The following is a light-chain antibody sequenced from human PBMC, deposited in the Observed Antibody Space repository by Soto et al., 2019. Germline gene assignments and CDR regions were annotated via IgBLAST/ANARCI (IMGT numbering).Light chain of an antibody. CDR1: QSLVYSDGNTY. J-gene: IGKJ5*01. CDR3: MQGTHWPQT. CDR2: KVS. Sequence: DVVMTQSPLSLPVTVGQPASISCRSSQSLVYSDGNTYFTWLQQRPGQSPRRLIYKVSSRDSGVPDRFGGSGAGTDFTLEISRVEAEDVGVYYCMQGTHWPQTFGQGTRREI. V-gene: IGKV2-30*01.